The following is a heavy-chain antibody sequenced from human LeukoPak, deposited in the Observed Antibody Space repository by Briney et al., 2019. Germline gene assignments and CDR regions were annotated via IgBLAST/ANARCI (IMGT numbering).Heavy chain of an antibody. CDR1: GGSFSGYY. D-gene: IGHD4-17*01. Sequence: SETLSLTCTVSGGSFSGYYWSWIRQPPGKGLEWIGYIYYSGSTNYNPSLKSRVTISIDTPKSQFSLTLSSVTAADTAVYYCARNDYGDYHWFDPWGQGTLVTVSS. CDR2: IYYSGST. CDR3: ARNDYGDYHWFDP. V-gene: IGHV4-59*01. J-gene: IGHJ5*02.